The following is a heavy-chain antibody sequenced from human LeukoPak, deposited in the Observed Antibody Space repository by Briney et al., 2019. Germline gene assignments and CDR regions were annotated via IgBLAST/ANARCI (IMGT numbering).Heavy chain of an antibody. V-gene: IGHV4-39*07. CDR1: GGSISSSSYY. D-gene: IGHD5-18*01. J-gene: IGHJ5*02. CDR2: IYYSGST. Sequence: SETLSLTCTVSGGSISSSSYYWGWIRQPPGKGLEWIGSIYYSGSTYYNPSLKSRVTISVDTSKNQFSLKLSSVTAADTAVYYCARYQHSYGYLVESSSWFDPWGQGTLVTISS. CDR3: ARYQHSYGYLVESSSWFDP.